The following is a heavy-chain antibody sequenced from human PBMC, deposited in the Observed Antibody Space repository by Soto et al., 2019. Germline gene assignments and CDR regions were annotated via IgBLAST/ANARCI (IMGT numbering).Heavy chain of an antibody. CDR2: ISGGGSNT. CDR3: AKDSNKYSSSLRGRYFDY. Sequence: GGSLRLSCAASGFPFSSYVMSWVRQAPGKGLEWVSGISGGGSNTFYADYVKGRFTISRDNSKNTLLLQMNSLGAEDTAVYYCAKDSNKYSSSLRGRYFDYWGQGIGVTVSS. CDR1: GFPFSSYV. J-gene: IGHJ4*02. D-gene: IGHD4-4*01. V-gene: IGHV3-23*01.